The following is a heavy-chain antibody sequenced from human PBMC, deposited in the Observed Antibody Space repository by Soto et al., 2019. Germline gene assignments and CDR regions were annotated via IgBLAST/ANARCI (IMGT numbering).Heavy chain of an antibody. V-gene: IGHV5-51*01. CDR3: ARAISSGWPYFDY. D-gene: IGHD6-19*01. CDR2: IYPGDSDT. CDR1: GYSFTIYC. J-gene: IGHJ4*02. Sequence: GESLKISCNGSGYSFTIYCIGLVRQMPGKGLEWMGIIYPGDSDTRYSPSFQGQVTISADKSISTAYLQWSSLKASDTAMYYCARAISSGWPYFDYWGQGTLVTVSS.